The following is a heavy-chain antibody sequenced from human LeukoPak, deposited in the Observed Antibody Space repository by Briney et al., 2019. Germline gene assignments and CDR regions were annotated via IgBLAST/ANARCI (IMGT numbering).Heavy chain of an antibody. CDR1: GFTFSYYA. V-gene: IGHV3-30-3*01. Sequence: PGGSLRLSCAASGFTFSYYAIHWVRQAPGKGLEWVAVISYDGSNEYYADSVKGRFTISRDNSKNTLFLQMNSLRPEDTAVYYCARGGIYCSSTSCAFPMGGYWGKGTTVTVSS. CDR3: ARGGIYCSSTSCAFPMGGY. CDR2: ISYDGSNE. J-gene: IGHJ6*04. D-gene: IGHD2-2*01.